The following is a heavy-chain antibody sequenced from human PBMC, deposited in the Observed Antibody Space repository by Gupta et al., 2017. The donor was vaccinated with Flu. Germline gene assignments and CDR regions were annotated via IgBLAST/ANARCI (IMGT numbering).Heavy chain of an antibody. J-gene: IGHJ4*02. CDR3: AREEGAESFDY. CDR2: INSDGSSI. Sequence: FTFSTYWMHWVRQAAGKGLVWVSRINSDGSSISYADSVKGRFTISRDNAKNTLYLQMNSLRAEDTAVYYCAREEGAESFDYWGQGSLVTVSS. CDR1: FTFSTYW. V-gene: IGHV3-74*01.